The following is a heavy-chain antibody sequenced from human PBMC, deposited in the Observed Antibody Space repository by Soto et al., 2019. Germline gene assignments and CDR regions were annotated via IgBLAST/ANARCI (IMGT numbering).Heavy chain of an antibody. J-gene: IGHJ4*02. CDR2: IYHSGST. Sequence: QLQLQESGSGLVKPSQTLSLTCAVSGGSISSGGYSWSWIRQPPGKGLEWIGYIYHSGSTYYNPSLKSRVTISVDRSKIQFPMKLSSVTAADTAVYYCARAGGLGAVAVDYWGQGTLVTVSS. V-gene: IGHV4-30-2*01. CDR3: ARAGGLGAVAVDY. D-gene: IGHD6-19*01. CDR1: GGSISSGGYS.